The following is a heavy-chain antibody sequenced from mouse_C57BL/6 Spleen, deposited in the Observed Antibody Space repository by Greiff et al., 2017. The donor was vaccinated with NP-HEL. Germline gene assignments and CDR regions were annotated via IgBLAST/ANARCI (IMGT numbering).Heavy chain of an antibody. V-gene: IGHV5-9*01. CDR2: ISGGGGNT. CDR3: ARHKYFDY. J-gene: IGHJ2*01. Sequence: DVQLVESGGGLVKPGGSLKLSCAASGFTFSSYTMSWVRQTPEKRLEWVATISGGGGNTYYPDSVKGRFTISRDNAKNTLYLQMSSLRSEDTALYYCARHKYFDYWGQGTTLTVSS. CDR1: GFTFSSYT.